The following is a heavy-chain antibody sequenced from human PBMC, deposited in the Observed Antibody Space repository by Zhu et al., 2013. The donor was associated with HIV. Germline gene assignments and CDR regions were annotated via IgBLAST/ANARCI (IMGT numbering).Heavy chain of an antibody. CDR2: ISGYNGKT. J-gene: IGHJ1*01. Sequence: QVHLVQSGAEVKKPGASVKVSCRASGYVFTSFGISWLRQAPGQRLQWMGWISGYNGKTNYARNLQDRVTMTVDISSSTAYLELRSLRSDDTAIYYCARGRYYYDHAGYYHEYFQLWGQGTLVTVSS. D-gene: IGHD3-22*01. CDR3: ARGRYYYDHAGYYHEYFQL. CDR1: GYVFTSFG. V-gene: IGHV1-18*01.